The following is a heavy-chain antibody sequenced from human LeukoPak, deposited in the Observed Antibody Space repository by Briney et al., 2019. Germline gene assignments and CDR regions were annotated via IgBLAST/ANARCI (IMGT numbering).Heavy chain of an antibody. CDR2: IKSKTDGETT. CDR3: TTANNGWYGAN. Sequence: GGSLRLSCASSGFTFSSNAMTWVRQAPGKGLEWVGRIKSKTDGETTDYAAPVKGRFTISRDDSKNTLYLQMDSLKTEDTAVYYCTTANNGWYGANWGQGTLVTVSS. J-gene: IGHJ4*02. V-gene: IGHV3-15*01. CDR1: GFTFSSNA. D-gene: IGHD6-19*01.